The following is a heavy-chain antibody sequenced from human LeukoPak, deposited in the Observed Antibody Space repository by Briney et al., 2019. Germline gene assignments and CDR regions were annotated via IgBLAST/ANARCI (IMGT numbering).Heavy chain of an antibody. V-gene: IGHV3-74*01. CDR2: INSDGSRS. CDR1: GFTFSSYW. CDR3: ARGMNSSSWWSWFDP. D-gene: IGHD6-13*01. Sequence: GSLRLSCAASGFTFSSYWMHWVRQAPGKGLMWVSRINSDGSRSNHADSVKGRFTISRDNAKNTLYLQMNSLRAEDTALYYCARGMNSSSWWSWFDPWGQGTLVTVSS. J-gene: IGHJ5*02.